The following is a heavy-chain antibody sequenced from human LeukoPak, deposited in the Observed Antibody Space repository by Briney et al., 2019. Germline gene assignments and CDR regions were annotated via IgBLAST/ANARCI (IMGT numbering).Heavy chain of an antibody. CDR3: ARDGYYTSGRNPYFDY. Sequence: GGSLRLSCAASGFTFSDYYMSWIRQAPGKGLEWVSYISSTSSYTNYADSVKGRFTISRDNAKNSLYLQMNSLRAEDTAVYYCARDGYYTSGRNPYFDYWGQGTLVTVSS. CDR1: GFTFSDYY. J-gene: IGHJ4*02. V-gene: IGHV3-11*05. CDR2: ISSTSSYT. D-gene: IGHD3-10*01.